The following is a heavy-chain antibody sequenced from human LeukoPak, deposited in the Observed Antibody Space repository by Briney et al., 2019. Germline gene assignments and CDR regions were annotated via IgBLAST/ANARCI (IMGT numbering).Heavy chain of an antibody. CDR3: ARAKIERYCSSTSCYRGVSNIYYFDY. CDR1: GGSFSGYY. J-gene: IGHJ4*02. CDR2: INHSGST. D-gene: IGHD2-2*02. Sequence: SETLSLTCAVYGGSFSGYYWSWIRQPPGKGLEWIGEINHSGSTNYNPSLKSRVTISVDTSKNQFSLKLSSVTAADTAVYYCARAKIERYCSSTSCYRGVSNIYYFDYWGQGTLVTVSS. V-gene: IGHV4-34*01.